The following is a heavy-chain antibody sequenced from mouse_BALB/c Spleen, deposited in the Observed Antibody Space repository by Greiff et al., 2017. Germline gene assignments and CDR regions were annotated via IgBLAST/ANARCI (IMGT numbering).Heavy chain of an antibody. CDR1: GDSITSGY. Sequence: EVQLQESGPSPVKPSQTLSLTCSVTGDSITSGYWNWIRKFPGNKLEYMGYISYSGSTYYNPSLKSRISITRDTSKNQYYLQLNSVTTEDTATYYCARGGSLYDGYAMDYWGQGTSVTVSS. CDR2: ISYSGST. V-gene: IGHV3-8*02. D-gene: IGHD2-3*01. CDR3: ARGGSLYDGYAMDY. J-gene: IGHJ4*01.